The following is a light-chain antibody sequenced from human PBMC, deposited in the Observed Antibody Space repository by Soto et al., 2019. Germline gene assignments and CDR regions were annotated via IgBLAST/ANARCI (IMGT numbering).Light chain of an antibody. V-gene: IGKV1-17*01. CDR2: AAS. CDR3: LQHNKYPPS. J-gene: IGKJ1*01. CDR1: QGMRRD. Sequence: DIQMNQSPSSLAASVGDRVTITSRASQGMRRDLAWFQKKPGKAPKRLIYAASNLQSGVPSRFSGRASGTEVTLTISSLQPDDCATYFWLQHNKYPPSCGQGTKVEI.